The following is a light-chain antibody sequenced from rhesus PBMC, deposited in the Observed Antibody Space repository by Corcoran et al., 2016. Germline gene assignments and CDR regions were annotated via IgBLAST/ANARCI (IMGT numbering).Light chain of an antibody. CDR1: QSVSSY. Sequence: EIVMTQSPATLSLSPGETATISCRTSQSVSSYVAWYQQKPGQAPRLLNYGASSRAPGIPDRFSGSGSGTDFTLTISSLEPEDFAVYYCQETSNLSRTFGQGTKVEIK. V-gene: IGKV3-31*02. J-gene: IGKJ1*01. CDR3: QETSNLSRT. CDR2: GAS.